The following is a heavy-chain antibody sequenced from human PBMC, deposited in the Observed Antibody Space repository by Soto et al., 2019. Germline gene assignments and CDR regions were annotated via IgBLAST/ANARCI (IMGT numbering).Heavy chain of an antibody. CDR2: AYYSGRT. CDR1: GGSFTSGAFY. J-gene: IGHJ6*02. D-gene: IGHD6-13*01. CDR3: ARQISSSWYHYYYYGMDV. V-gene: IGHV4-39*01. Sequence: SETLSLTCTVSGGSFTSGAFYWGWIRQPPGKGLEWIGSAYYSGRTYYSPSLKSRVTIFVDTSKNQFSLRLSSVTAADTAVYYCARQISSSWYHYYYYGMDVWGQGTTVTVSS.